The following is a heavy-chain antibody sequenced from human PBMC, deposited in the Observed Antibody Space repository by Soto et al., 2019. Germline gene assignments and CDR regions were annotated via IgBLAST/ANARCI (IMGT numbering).Heavy chain of an antibody. Sequence: QVQLQESGPGLVKPSQTLSLTCTVSGGSISSGGYYWSWIRQHPGKGLEWIGYIYYSGSTYYNPSLKTRVNISVDTSKNQFSLKLSSVTAADTSVYYCARSPEATVTAFDYWGQGTLVTVSS. D-gene: IGHD4-17*01. CDR2: IYYSGST. J-gene: IGHJ4*02. V-gene: IGHV4-31*03. CDR1: GGSISSGGYY. CDR3: ARSPEATVTAFDY.